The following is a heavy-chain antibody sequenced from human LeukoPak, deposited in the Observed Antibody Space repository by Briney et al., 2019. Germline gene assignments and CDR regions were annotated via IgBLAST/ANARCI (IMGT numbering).Heavy chain of an antibody. V-gene: IGHV1-2*02. CDR3: ARHRVAAPNTNYFYIMDV. J-gene: IGHJ6*02. D-gene: IGHD6-13*01. CDR1: GYTFTDYC. Sequence: ASVKVSCKTSGYTFTDYCIHWVRQAPGQGLEWMGWIIPNSGGTNYAQKFQGRVTMTRDTSISTAYMELTRLTSDDTAVYYCARHRVAAPNTNYFYIMDVWGQGSTVTVSS. CDR2: IIPNSGGT.